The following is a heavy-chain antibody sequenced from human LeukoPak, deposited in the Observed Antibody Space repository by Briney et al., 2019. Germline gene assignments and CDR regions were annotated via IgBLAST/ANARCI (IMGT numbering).Heavy chain of an antibody. CDR2: FYSGGST. CDR3: ARVRGVRGALDV. J-gene: IGHJ6*02. CDR1: GFSVSNNY. V-gene: IGHV3-53*01. Sequence: PGGSLRLSCAASGFSVSNNYMSWVRQAPGKGLEWVSVFYSGGSTYFADSVKGRFTISRDNSKNTLDLQMNSPRGEDTAVYYCARVRGVRGALDVWGQGTTVTVSS. D-gene: IGHD3-10*01.